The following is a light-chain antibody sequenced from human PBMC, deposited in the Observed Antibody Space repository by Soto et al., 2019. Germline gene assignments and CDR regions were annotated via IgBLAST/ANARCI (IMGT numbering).Light chain of an antibody. CDR2: DVS. CDR1: SFKN. J-gene: IGLJ1*01. CDR3: SSYSITTSLYV. V-gene: IGLV2-14*03. Sequence: SALTQPASVSGSPGQSITISCTGTSFKNVSRYQQHPGKAPKLMIYDVSNRPSGVSHRFSGSESAYTASLTISGLQAEDEADYYCSSYSITTSLYVFGTGTKVTVL.